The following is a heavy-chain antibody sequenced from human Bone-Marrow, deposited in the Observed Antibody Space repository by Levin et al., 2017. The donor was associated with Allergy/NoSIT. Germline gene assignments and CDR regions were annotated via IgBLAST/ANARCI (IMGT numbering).Heavy chain of an antibody. J-gene: IGHJ3*02. Sequence: PGGSLRLSCAASGFTFRDYYMTWIRQAPGKGLEWVSYITSSGSSTYHADSVKGRFTISRDNAKNSLYLQMNTLRAEDTAVYYCARARNDAFDIWGQGTVVTVSS. CDR1: GFTFRDYY. CDR2: ITSSGSST. V-gene: IGHV3-11*01. CDR3: ARARNDAFDI.